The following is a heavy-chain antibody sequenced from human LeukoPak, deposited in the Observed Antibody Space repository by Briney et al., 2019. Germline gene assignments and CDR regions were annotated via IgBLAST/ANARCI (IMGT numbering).Heavy chain of an antibody. V-gene: IGHV3-30*02. CDR3: ARKAFCNSATCYGALDV. CDR2: IYYDGRNK. D-gene: IGHD2/OR15-2a*01. J-gene: IGHJ3*01. Sequence: GGSLRLSCVASGFPFSAIGMYWVRQAPGKGLEWVAYIYYDGRNKYYADSVKGRFTISRDNSKNTLYLQLNSLGAADTAVYYCARKAFCNSATCYGALDVWGQGTMVTVSS. CDR1: GFPFSAIG.